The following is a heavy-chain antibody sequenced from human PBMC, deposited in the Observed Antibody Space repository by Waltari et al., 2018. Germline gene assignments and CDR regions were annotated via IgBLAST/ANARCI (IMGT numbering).Heavy chain of an antibody. Sequence: QVQLVQSGAEVKKPGASVKVSCKASGYTFTSYDINWVRKATGQGLEWMGWMNPNSGDTGYAQKFQGSVTMTRNTSISTAYMELSSLRSEDTAVYYCAREQYDSSGYNWFDPWGQGTLVTVSS. CDR1: GYTFTSYD. J-gene: IGHJ5*02. CDR3: AREQYDSSGYNWFDP. V-gene: IGHV1-8*01. CDR2: MNPNSGDT. D-gene: IGHD3-22*01.